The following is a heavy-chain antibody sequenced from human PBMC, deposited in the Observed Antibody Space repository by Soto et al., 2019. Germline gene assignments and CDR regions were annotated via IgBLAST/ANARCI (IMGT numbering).Heavy chain of an antibody. CDR2: INHSGST. CDR3: ARWIRGGAFDI. D-gene: IGHD5-18*01. Sequence: SETLSLTCAVYGGSFSGYYWSWIRQPPGKGLEWIGEINHSGSTNYNPSLKSRVTISGDTSKNQFSRKLSSVTAADTAVYYCARWIRGGAFDIWGQGTMVTVSS. J-gene: IGHJ3*02. V-gene: IGHV4-34*01. CDR1: GGSFSGYY.